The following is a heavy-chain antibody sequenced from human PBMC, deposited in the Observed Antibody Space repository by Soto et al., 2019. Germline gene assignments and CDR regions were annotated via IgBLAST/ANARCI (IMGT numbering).Heavy chain of an antibody. CDR2: IDGGGDTT. J-gene: IGHJ4*02. CDR3: AKEGRYSGSYGGY. Sequence: GGSLRLSCAASGFTFSNYAMSWVRQAPGKGLEWVSVIDGGGDTTHYADSVKGRFTISRDNSKNTLYLQMSSLRAEDTAVYLCAKEGRYSGSYGGYWGQGTLVTVSS. D-gene: IGHD1-26*01. CDR1: GFTFSNYA. V-gene: IGHV3-23*01.